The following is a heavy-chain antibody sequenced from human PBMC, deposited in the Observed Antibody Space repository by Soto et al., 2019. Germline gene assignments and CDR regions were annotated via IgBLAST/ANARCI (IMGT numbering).Heavy chain of an antibody. CDR2: INPNSGGT. Sequence: ASVKVSCKASGYTFTGYYMHWVRQAPGQGLEWMGWINPNSGGTNYAQKFQGWVTMTRDTSISTAYMELSRLRSDDTAVYYCARDLRSGRTEYGMDVWGQGTTVTASS. J-gene: IGHJ6*02. V-gene: IGHV1-2*04. CDR3: ARDLRSGRTEYGMDV. D-gene: IGHD6-19*01. CDR1: GYTFTGYY.